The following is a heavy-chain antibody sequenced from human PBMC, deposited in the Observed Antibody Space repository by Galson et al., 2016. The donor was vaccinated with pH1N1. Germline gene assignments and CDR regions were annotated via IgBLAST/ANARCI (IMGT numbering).Heavy chain of an antibody. CDR1: GITFSNSA. Sequence: SLRLSCAASGITFSNSAMSWVRQAPGKGLEWISVISGSGSRTYYADSVKGRFTISRDNSTYTPFLQMNSLIVEDTAVYYCAKDRDGDYTGGDAFDIWGQGTMVTASS. CDR2: ISGSGSRT. D-gene: IGHD3-10*01. V-gene: IGHV3-23*01. J-gene: IGHJ3*02. CDR3: AKDRDGDYTGGDAFDI.